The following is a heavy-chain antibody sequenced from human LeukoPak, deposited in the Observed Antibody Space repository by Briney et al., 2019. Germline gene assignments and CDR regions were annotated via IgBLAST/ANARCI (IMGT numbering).Heavy chain of an antibody. D-gene: IGHD1-14*01. CDR3: AKETPNTGWFDP. J-gene: IGHJ5*02. Sequence: ASVKVSCKASGYTFNTDYIHWVRQAPGQGLEWIGVINPSGDGTSYPQKFQGRVTLARDTSTSTIYMELSSLRSEDTAIYYCAKETPNTGWFDPWGQGTLVTVSS. V-gene: IGHV1-46*02. CDR1: GYTFNTDY. CDR2: INPSGDGT.